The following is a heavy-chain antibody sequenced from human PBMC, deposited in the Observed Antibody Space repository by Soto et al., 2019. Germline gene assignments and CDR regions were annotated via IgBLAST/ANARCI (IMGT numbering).Heavy chain of an antibody. CDR3: AKDRSSTSCYAFDY. D-gene: IGHD2-2*01. CDR2: ISGSGGTT. V-gene: IGHV3-23*01. J-gene: IGHJ4*02. Sequence: VQLLESGGGLVQPGGSLRLSCAASGFTFRNYAMSWARHAPGKGLEWVSAISGSGGTTHYADSVKGRFTISRDNSKNTLYLQMNSLRVEDTAVYYCAKDRSSTSCYAFDYWGQGSLVTVSS. CDR1: GFTFRNYA.